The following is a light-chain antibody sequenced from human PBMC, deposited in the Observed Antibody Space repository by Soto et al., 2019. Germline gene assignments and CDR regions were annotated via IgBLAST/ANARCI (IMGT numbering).Light chain of an antibody. CDR3: QQYYSTPNT. V-gene: IGKV4-1*01. J-gene: IGKJ2*01. Sequence: DIVMTQSPDSLAVSLGERATINCKSSQSVLYSSSNKNYLAWYQQKPGQPPKLLIYWASTRESGVPDRFSGGGSRTDFTLTISSLQAADVAVYYCQQYYSTPNTFGQGTKLEIK. CDR2: WAS. CDR1: QSVLYSSSNKNY.